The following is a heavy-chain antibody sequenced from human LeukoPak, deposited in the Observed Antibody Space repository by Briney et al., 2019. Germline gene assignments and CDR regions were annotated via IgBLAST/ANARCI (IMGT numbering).Heavy chain of an antibody. Sequence: ASVKVSCKASGYIFSSYDINWVRQAPGQGLEWMGWMNPNSGNTGYAQELQGRVAMTRDTSISTAYMELSSLISDDTAVYYCTRGGTIYETILEDPFDIWGQGTMVTVSS. CDR1: GYIFSSYD. J-gene: IGHJ3*02. CDR3: TRGGTIYETILEDPFDI. CDR2: MNPNSGNT. D-gene: IGHD1-1*01. V-gene: IGHV1-8*01.